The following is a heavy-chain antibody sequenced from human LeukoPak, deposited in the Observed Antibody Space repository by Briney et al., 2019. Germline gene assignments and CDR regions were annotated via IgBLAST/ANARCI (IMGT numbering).Heavy chain of an antibody. V-gene: IGHV3-21*01. Sequence: PGGSLRLSCAASGFTFSDYSMNWVHQAPGKGLEWVASVNTVSSYIYYADSMRGRFTISRDNAKNSLFLQMNSLRAEDTAVYYCARLRRNSDRSDFFYYYDHWGQGTLVTVSS. J-gene: IGHJ4*02. CDR3: ARLRRNSDRSDFFYYYDH. CDR1: GFTFSDYS. D-gene: IGHD3-22*01. CDR2: VNTVSSYI.